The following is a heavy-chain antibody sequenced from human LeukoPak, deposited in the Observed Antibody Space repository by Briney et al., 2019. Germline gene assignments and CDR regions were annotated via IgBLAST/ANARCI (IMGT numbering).Heavy chain of an antibody. D-gene: IGHD3-10*01. Sequence: ASVKVSCKASGYTFTDYYMHWVRQAPGQGLEWMGWINPNSGGTNYAQKFQGRVTMTRDTPISTAYMELSRLRSDDTAVYYCARSPTSYYGSGSLTFDYWGQGTLVTVSS. CDR2: INPNSGGT. V-gene: IGHV1-2*02. CDR3: ARSPTSYYGSGSLTFDY. J-gene: IGHJ4*02. CDR1: GYTFTDYY.